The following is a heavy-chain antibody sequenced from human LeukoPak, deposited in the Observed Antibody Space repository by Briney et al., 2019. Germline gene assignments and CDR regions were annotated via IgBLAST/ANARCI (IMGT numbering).Heavy chain of an antibody. CDR3: AKGHGDASGYYYFDS. CDR2: IRGNADTT. V-gene: IGHV3-23*01. J-gene: IGHJ4*02. CDR1: GFIFSNYG. D-gene: IGHD3-22*01. Sequence: GGSLKLSCAASGFIFSNYGMSWVRQAPGKGLEWVSAIRGNADTTYYADSVKGRFSIFRDNYKNILYLQMNSLRVEDTAVYYCAKGHGDASGYYYFDSWGQGTLVTVSS.